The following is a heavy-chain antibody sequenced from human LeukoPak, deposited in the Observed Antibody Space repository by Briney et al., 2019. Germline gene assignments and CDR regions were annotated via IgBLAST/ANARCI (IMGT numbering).Heavy chain of an antibody. D-gene: IGHD3-22*01. CDR2: INPSGGST. V-gene: IGHV1-46*01. Sequence: GASVKVSCKASGYTFTGYYMHWVRQAPGQGLEWMGIINPSGGSTSYAQKFQGRVTMTRDTSTSTVYMELSSLRSEDTAVYCCARQLYDSSGYYLVSNDAFDIWGQGTMVTVSS. CDR3: ARQLYDSSGYYLVSNDAFDI. CDR1: GYTFTGYY. J-gene: IGHJ3*02.